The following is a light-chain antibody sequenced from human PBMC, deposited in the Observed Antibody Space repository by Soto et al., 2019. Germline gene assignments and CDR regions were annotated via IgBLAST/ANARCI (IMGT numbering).Light chain of an antibody. CDR2: DTS. Sequence: EIVLTQSRATLSLSPGEGATLSCRASQSISKYLVWYQQKPGQAPRVLIYDTSNRATGIPARFSGTGSGTDFTLTISSLEPEDFAVYSCQQRSDWPVTFGPGTKVDIK. CDR3: QQRSDWPVT. CDR1: QSISKY. J-gene: IGKJ3*01. V-gene: IGKV3-11*01.